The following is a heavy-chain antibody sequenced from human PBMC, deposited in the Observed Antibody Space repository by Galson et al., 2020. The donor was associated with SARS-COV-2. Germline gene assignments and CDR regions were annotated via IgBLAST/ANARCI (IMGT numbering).Heavy chain of an antibody. CDR2: IYWHAYK. J-gene: IGHJ6*02. Sequence: SGPTLVKPTQTLTLTCSFSGFSLSIAGAGVGWIRQPPGKALEWLALIYWHAYKRYTPSLKSRLTITKDTSKNQVVLTMTNMGPVDTATDFCAHDDVVQEDSTYHLYGMDVWGQGTTVTVSS. V-gene: IGHV2-5*01. D-gene: IGHD2-2*01. CDR1: GFSLSIAGAG. CDR3: AHDDVVQEDSTYHLYGMDV.